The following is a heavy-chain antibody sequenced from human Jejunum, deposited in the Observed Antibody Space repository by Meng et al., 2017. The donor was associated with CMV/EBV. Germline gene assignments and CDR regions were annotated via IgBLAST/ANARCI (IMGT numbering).Heavy chain of an antibody. CDR2: IYGDGDK. CDR1: GFSLSTSGVG. J-gene: IGHJ4*02. D-gene: IGHD2-15*01. V-gene: IGHV2-5*02. CDR3: AKSYCSRGTCYSFYY. Sequence: GFSLSTSGVGVGWSRQPPGKALEWLSLIYGDGDKRYSPSLRSRLTITKDTSKNQVVLTMTNMDPVDTATYYCAKSYCSRGTCYSFYYWGQGTLAPSPQ.